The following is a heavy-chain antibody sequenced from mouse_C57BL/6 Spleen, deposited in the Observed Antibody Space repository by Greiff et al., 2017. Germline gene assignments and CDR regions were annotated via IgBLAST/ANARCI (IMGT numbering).Heavy chain of an antibody. D-gene: IGHD1-1*01. J-gene: IGHJ2*01. CDR2: IYPGSGST. CDR3: ARRDITTVVARGYYFDY. Sequence: QVQLQQSGAELVKPGASVKMSCKASGYTFTSYWITWVKQRPGQGLEWIGDIYPGSGSTNYNEKFKSKATLTVDTSSSTAYMQLSSLTPEDSAVYYCARRDITTVVARGYYFDYWGQGTTLTVSS. V-gene: IGHV1-55*01. CDR1: GYTFTSYW.